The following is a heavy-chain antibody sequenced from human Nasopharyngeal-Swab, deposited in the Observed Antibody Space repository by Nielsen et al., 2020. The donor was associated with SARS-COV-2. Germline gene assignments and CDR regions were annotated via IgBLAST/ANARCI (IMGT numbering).Heavy chain of an antibody. CDR1: GYTFTSYD. Sequence: ASVKVSCKASGYTFTSYDINWVRQATGQGLEWMGWMNLNSGNTGYAQKFQGRVTMTRNTSISTAYMELSSLRSEDTAVYYCARGFIVATIFHYYYYMDVWGKGTTVTVSS. CDR2: MNLNSGNT. J-gene: IGHJ6*03. CDR3: ARGFIVATIFHYYYYMDV. D-gene: IGHD5-12*01. V-gene: IGHV1-8*01.